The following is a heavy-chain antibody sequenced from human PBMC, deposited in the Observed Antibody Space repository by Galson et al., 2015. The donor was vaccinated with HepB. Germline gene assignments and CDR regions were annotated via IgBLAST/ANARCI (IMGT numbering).Heavy chain of an antibody. J-gene: IGHJ5*02. CDR1: GGSFSGYY. CDR2: IDYSGTT. D-gene: IGHD4-23*01. V-gene: IGHV4-34*01. Sequence: SETLSLTCDVSGGSFSGYYWTWIRQPPGKGLEWVGGIDYSGTTYYTPSLQSRLTISLDTSENQFSLQLTSVTAADTAVYYCAGDRFSASWYLGFDPWGQGTMVTVSS. CDR3: AGDRFSASWYLGFDP.